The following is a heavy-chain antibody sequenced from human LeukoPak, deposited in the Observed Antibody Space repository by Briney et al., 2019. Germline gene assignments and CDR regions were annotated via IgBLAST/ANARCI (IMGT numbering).Heavy chain of an antibody. D-gene: IGHD2-2*01. Sequence: PGGSLRLTCAASGFTFSSYAMSWVRQAPGKGLEWVSEISGSGGSTYYAASERGGFTTSRENSKHTPFLQMNSLRAEDTAVYYWAKDSPLLGYCSSTSCPPMGYYYGMDVWGQGTTVTVSS. V-gene: IGHV3-23*01. CDR3: AKDSPLLGYCSSTSCPPMGYYYGMDV. CDR1: GFTFSSYA. J-gene: IGHJ6*02. CDR2: ISGSGGST.